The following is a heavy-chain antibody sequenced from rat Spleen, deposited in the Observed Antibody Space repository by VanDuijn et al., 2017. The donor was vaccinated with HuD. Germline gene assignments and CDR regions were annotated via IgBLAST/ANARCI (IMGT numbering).Heavy chain of an antibody. D-gene: IGHD5-1*01. CDR3: ARVPLLGAPFDS. CDR1: GFSLTSYH. CDR2: IWTGGST. J-gene: IGHJ2*01. V-gene: IGHV2-43*01. Sequence: QVQLKESGPGLVQPSQTLSLTCTVSGFSLTSYHVSWVRQPPGKGREWMGVIWTGGSTAYNSLLKSRLSISRDTSKSQVFLKRNSLQTEDSATYYCARVPLLGAPFDSWGQGVMVTVSS.